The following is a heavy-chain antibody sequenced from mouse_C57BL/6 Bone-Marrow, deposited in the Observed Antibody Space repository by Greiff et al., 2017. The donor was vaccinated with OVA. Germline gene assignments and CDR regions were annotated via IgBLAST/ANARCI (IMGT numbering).Heavy chain of an antibody. J-gene: IGHJ3*01. D-gene: IGHD1-1*01. CDR2: IYWDDDK. V-gene: IGHV8-12*01. Sequence: ESGPGILQSSQTLSLTCSFSGFSLSTSGMGVSWIRQPSGKGLEWLAHIYWDDDKRYNPSLKSRLTISKDTSRNQVFLKITSVDTADTATYYCASRGLYYGSSYSFAYWGQGTLVTVSA. CDR3: ASRGLYYGSSYSFAY. CDR1: GFSLSTSGMG.